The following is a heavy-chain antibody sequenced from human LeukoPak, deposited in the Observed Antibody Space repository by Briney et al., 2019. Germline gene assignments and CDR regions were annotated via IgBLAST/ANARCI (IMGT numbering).Heavy chain of an antibody. D-gene: IGHD3-9*01. CDR3: ARVSQLEYDILTGYRFDY. CDR1: GFTFSSYG. V-gene: IGHV3-30*02. Sequence: GGSLRLSCAASGFTFSSYGMHWVRQAPGKGLEWVAFIRYDGSNKYYADSVKGRFTISRDNSKNTLYLQMNSLRAEDTAVYYCARVSQLEYDILTGYRFDYWGQGTLVTVSS. CDR2: IRYDGSNK. J-gene: IGHJ4*02.